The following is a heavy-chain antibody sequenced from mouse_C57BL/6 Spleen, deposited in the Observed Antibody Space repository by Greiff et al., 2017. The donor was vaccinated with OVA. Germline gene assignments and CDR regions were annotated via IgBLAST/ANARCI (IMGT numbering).Heavy chain of an antibody. CDR3: TRTGSYYFDY. D-gene: IGHD4-1*01. CDR2: IDPENGDT. V-gene: IGHV14-4*01. J-gene: IGHJ2*01. CDR1: GFNFKDDY. Sequence: EVQLQQSGAELVRPGASVKLSCTASGFNFKDDYMHWVKQRPEQGLEWIGWIDPENGDTEYASKFQGKATIPADTSSNTAYLQLSSLTSEDTAVYYCTRTGSYYFDYWGQGTTLTVSS.